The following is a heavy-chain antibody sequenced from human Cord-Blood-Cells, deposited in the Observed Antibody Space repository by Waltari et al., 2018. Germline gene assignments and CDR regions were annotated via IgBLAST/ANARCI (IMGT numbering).Heavy chain of an antibody. D-gene: IGHD7-27*01. Sequence: QVQLQQWGAGLLKPSETLSLTCAVYGGSFSGYYWSWIRQPPGKGPEWIGEINHSGSTNYNPSLKSRVTISVDTSKNQFSLKLSSVTAADTAVYYCARGGGALNWGSRFYYYGMDVWGQGTTVTVSS. CDR1: GGSFSGYY. J-gene: IGHJ6*02. V-gene: IGHV4-34*01. CDR3: ARGGGALNWGSRFYYYGMDV. CDR2: INHSGST.